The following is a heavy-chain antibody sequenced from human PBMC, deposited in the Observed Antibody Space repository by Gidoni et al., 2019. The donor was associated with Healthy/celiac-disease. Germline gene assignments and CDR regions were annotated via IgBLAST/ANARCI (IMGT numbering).Heavy chain of an antibody. CDR2: KAYGGST. CDR3: TSVSTLVRGVITDYYYYGMHV. D-gene: IGHD3-10*01. Sequence: KAYGGSTEYTASVKGRFSISRDDSKRIASLQMNSLLTEDTAVYYCTSVSTLVRGVITDYYYYGMHVWGQGTPVTVSS. J-gene: IGHJ6*02. V-gene: IGHV3-49*01.